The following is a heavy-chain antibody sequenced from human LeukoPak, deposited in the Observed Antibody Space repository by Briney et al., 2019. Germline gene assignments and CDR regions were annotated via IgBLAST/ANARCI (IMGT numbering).Heavy chain of an antibody. CDR1: GGSISSYY. Sequence: SETLSLTCTVSGGSISSYYWSWIRQPPGKGLEWIGYIYYSGSTNYNPSRKSRVTISLDTSKNQFSLKLNSVTAADTAVYYCARGRIIAARPVDYWGQGTLVTVSS. CDR3: ARGRIIAARPVDY. V-gene: IGHV4-59*01. D-gene: IGHD6-6*01. J-gene: IGHJ4*02. CDR2: IYYSGST.